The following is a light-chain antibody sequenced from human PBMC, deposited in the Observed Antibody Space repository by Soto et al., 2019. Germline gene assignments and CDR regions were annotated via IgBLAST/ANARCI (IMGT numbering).Light chain of an antibody. V-gene: IGLV1-47*02. J-gene: IGLJ1*01. Sequence: QSVLTQPPSESGTPGQRVTISCSGSSSNIGRNYVYWYQQLPGTAPKLLIYSNNQRPSGVPDRFSGSKSGTSASLAISGLRSEDEADYYCAAWDDSLSGSYVFGTGTKVTVL. CDR2: SNN. CDR3: AAWDDSLSGSYV. CDR1: SSNIGRNY.